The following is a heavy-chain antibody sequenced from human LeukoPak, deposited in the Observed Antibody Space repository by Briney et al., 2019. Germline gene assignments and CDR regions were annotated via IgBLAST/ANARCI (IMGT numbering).Heavy chain of an antibody. V-gene: IGHV3-9*01. D-gene: IGHD5-12*01. CDR3: AINGGGDSGYGNFDY. Sequence: GRSLRLSCAVSGFTFDDYAMHWVRQVPGKGLEWVSGINWNSDSIGYADSVKGRFTTSRDNAKNSLYLQMNSLRAEDTAFYYCAINGGGDSGYGNFDYWGQGTLVTVSS. CDR2: INWNSDSI. J-gene: IGHJ4*02. CDR1: GFTFDDYA.